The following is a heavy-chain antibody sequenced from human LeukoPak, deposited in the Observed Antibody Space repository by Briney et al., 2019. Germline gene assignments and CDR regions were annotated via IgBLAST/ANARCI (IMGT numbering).Heavy chain of an antibody. CDR3: ARAGITMIVS. Sequence: SETLSLTCGVYGGSLSGYYWTWIRQPPGKGPEWIGEINHSGSTNYNPSLKSRVTISVDTSKNQFSLKLSSVTAADTAVYYCARAGITMIVSWGQGTLVTVSS. D-gene: IGHD3-22*01. CDR1: GGSLSGYY. CDR2: INHSGST. J-gene: IGHJ5*02. V-gene: IGHV4-34*01.